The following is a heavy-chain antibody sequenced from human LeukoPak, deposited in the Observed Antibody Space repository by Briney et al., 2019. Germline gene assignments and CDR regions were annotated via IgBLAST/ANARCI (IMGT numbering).Heavy chain of an antibody. CDR1: GFTFSSYW. Sequence: GGSLRLSCAASGFTFSSYWMSWVRQAPGKGLEWVANIKQDGSEKYYVDSVKGRFTISRDNAKNSLYLQMNSLRAEDTAAYYCARGSYYYDSSGYHWGQGTLVTVSS. D-gene: IGHD3-22*01. CDR3: ARGSYYYDSSGYH. J-gene: IGHJ5*02. CDR2: IKQDGSEK. V-gene: IGHV3-7*01.